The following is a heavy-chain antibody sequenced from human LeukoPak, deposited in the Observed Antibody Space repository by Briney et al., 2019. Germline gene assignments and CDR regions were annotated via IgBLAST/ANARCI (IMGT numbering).Heavy chain of an antibody. Sequence: GGSLRLSCAVSGFTFSNYVMSWVRQAPGKGLGWVSTISSSGISTYYADSVKGRFTISRDNSKNTLYLQMNSQRAEDTAVYYCAKTPGGIAVAAVNYFDYWGQGTLVTVSS. V-gene: IGHV3-23*01. J-gene: IGHJ4*02. CDR2: ISSSGIST. D-gene: IGHD6-19*01. CDR1: GFTFSNYV. CDR3: AKTPGGIAVAAVNYFDY.